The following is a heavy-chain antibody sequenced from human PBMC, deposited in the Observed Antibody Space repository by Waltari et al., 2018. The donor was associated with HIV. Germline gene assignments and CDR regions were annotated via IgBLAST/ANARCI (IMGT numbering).Heavy chain of an antibody. D-gene: IGHD5-18*01. V-gene: IGHV3-30*02. J-gene: IGHJ5*02. CDR3: AKIYSYGSENWFDP. CDR2: IRYDGSNK. Sequence: QVQLVESGGGVVQPGGSLRLSCAASGFTFSSYGMHWVRQAPGKGLEWVAFIRYDGSNKYYADSVKGRFTISRDNSKNTLYLQMNSLRAEDTAVYYCAKIYSYGSENWFDPWGQGTLVTVSS. CDR1: GFTFSSYG.